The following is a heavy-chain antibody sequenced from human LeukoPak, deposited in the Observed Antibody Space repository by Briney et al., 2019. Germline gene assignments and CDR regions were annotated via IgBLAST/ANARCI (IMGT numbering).Heavy chain of an antibody. CDR1: GYSISSGYY. V-gene: IGHV4-38-2*01. J-gene: IGHJ4*02. Sequence: SETLSLTCAVSGYSISSGYYWGWIRQPPGRGLEWIGSIYHSGSTYYNPSLKSRVTISVDTSKNQFSLKLSSVTAADTAVYYCARGGLEYDILTGYCMSLVYWGQGTLVTVSS. D-gene: IGHD3-9*01. CDR3: ARGGLEYDILTGYCMSLVY. CDR2: IYHSGST.